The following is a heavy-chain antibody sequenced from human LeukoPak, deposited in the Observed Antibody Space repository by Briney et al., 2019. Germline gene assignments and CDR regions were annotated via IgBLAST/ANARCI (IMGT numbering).Heavy chain of an antibody. V-gene: IGHV3-21*01. Sequence: GGSLRLSCAASGFTFSSYSMNWVRQAPGKGLEWVSSISSSSSYIYYADSVKGRFTISRDNAKNSLYLQMNSLRAEDTAVYYCARDAAADPAEYFQHWGQGTLVTVSS. CDR3: ARDAAADPAEYFQH. CDR1: GFTFSSYS. D-gene: IGHD2-2*01. J-gene: IGHJ1*01. CDR2: ISSSSSYI.